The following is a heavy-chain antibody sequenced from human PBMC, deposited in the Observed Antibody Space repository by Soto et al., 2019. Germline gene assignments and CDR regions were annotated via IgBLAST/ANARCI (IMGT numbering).Heavy chain of an antibody. CDR2: IYYSGST. CDR3: ARGCVYCWGIDY. J-gene: IGHJ4*02. V-gene: IGHV4-30-4*01. CDR1: GGSISSGDYY. Sequence: QVQLQESGPGLVKPSQTLSLTCTVSGGSISSGDYYWSWIRQPPGKGLEWIGYIYYSGSTYYNPSHKRGVTISVDTSKNHFALKLSSMTAANTAVYYCARGCVYCWGIDYWGQGTLVTVSS. D-gene: IGHD2-15*01.